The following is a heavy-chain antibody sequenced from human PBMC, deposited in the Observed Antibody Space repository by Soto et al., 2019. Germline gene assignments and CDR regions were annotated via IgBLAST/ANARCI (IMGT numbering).Heavy chain of an antibody. J-gene: IGHJ4*02. Sequence: GGSLRLSCAASGFTFTNYAMNWVRQAPGKGLEWVSGITGGGGRTFYADSVKGRFTISRDNSKNTVYLQMNNVRADDTAVYYCAKEYSSVSRGSFDYWGQGTVVTVSS. V-gene: IGHV3-23*01. CDR3: AKEYSSVSRGSFDY. CDR2: ITGGGGRT. D-gene: IGHD5-18*01. CDR1: GFTFTNYA.